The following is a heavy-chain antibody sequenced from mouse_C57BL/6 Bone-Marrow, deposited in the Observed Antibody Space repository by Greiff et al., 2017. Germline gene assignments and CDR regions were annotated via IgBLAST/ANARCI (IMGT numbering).Heavy chain of an antibody. CDR2: IDPSDSYT. Sequence: VQLQESGAELVMPGASVKLSCKASGYTFTSYWMHWVKQRPGQGLEWIGEIDPSDSYTNYNQKFKGKSTLTVDKSSSTAYMQLSSLTSEDSAVYYCARSDYGSSYWYFDVWGTGTTVTVSS. CDR1: GYTFTSYW. V-gene: IGHV1-69*01. CDR3: ARSDYGSSYWYFDV. D-gene: IGHD1-1*01. J-gene: IGHJ1*03.